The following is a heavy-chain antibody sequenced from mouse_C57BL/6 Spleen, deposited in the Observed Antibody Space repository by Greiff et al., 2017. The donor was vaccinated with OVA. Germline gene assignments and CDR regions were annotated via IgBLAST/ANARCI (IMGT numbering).Heavy chain of an antibody. D-gene: IGHD1-1*01. CDR1: GYTFTSYW. V-gene: IGHV1-69*01. Sequence: VQLQQPGAELVMPGASVKLSCKASGYTFTSYWMHWVKQRPGQGLEWIGEIDPSDSYTNYNQKFKGKSTLTVDKSSSTAYMQLSSLTSEDSAVYYCATYYGSSLALFDYWGQGTTLTVSS. CDR2: IDPSDSYT. J-gene: IGHJ2*01. CDR3: ATYYGSSLALFDY.